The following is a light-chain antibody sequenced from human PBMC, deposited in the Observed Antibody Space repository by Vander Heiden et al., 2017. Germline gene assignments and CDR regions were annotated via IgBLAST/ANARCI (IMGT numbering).Light chain of an antibody. CDR1: RSDVGSYNL. J-gene: IGLJ2*01. CDR2: YGS. Sequence: SALTQPASVSGSPGQSITISSTGTRSDVGSYNLVSWYHQHPGKEPKRMLDYGSKRPSGVSNRFSCYKSGNKASPQTFGLQAEDEADDYCCCSEGRSTYVVFGGGTKMTVL. V-gene: IGLV2-23*01. CDR3: CCSEGRSTYVV.